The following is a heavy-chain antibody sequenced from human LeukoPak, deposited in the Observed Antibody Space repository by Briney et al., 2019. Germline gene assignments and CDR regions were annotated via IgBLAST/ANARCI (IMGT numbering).Heavy chain of an antibody. CDR3: ARGLYDFWSGFIYYGMDV. Sequence: SQTLSLTCTVSGGSISSGSYYWSWIRQPAGKGLEWIGRIYTSGSTNYNPSLKSRVTMSVDTSKNQFSLKLSSVTAADTAVYYCARGLYDFWSGFIYYGMDVWGQGTTVTVSS. CDR2: IYTSGST. V-gene: IGHV4-61*02. CDR1: GGSISSGSYY. J-gene: IGHJ6*02. D-gene: IGHD3-3*01.